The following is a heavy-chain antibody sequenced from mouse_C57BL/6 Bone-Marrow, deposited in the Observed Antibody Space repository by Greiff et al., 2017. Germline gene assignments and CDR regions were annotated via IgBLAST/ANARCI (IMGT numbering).Heavy chain of an antibody. V-gene: IGHV1-50*01. D-gene: IGHD6-5*01. Sequence: QVQLQQPGAELVKPGASVKLSCKASGYTFTSYWMQWVKQRPGQGLEWIGEIDPSDSYTNYNQKFKGKATLTVDTSSSTAYMQLSSLPAEDSAVYYCARSYRGFAYWGQGTLVTVSA. J-gene: IGHJ3*01. CDR3: ARSYRGFAY. CDR1: GYTFTSYW. CDR2: IDPSDSYT.